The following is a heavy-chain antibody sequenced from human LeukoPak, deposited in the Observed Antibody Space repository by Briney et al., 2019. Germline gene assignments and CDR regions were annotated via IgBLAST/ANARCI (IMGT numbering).Heavy chain of an antibody. V-gene: IGHV3-21*01. J-gene: IGHJ6*03. CDR1: GFTFSSYT. Sequence: GGSLRLSCAASGFTFSSYTMNWVRQAPGKGLEWVSSISTSSSYIYYADSVKGRFTISRDNAKKSLYLQMNSPRAEDTAVYYCARDGDTVLTRGYYYYMDVWGKGTTVTVSS. D-gene: IGHD4-23*01. CDR3: ARDGDTVLTRGYYYYMDV. CDR2: ISTSSSYI.